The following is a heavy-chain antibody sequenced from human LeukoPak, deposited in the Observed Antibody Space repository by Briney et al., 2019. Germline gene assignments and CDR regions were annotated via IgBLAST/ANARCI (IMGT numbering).Heavy chain of an antibody. V-gene: IGHV4-30-4*08. CDR2: IYYSGST. J-gene: IGHJ5*02. Sequence: SETLSLTCTVSGGSISSGDYYWSWIRQPPGKGLEWIGYIYYSGSTYYNPSLKSRVTISVDTSKDQFSLKLSSVTAADTAVYYCARDSSQYNWFDPWGQGTLVTVSP. CDR1: GGSISSGDYY. D-gene: IGHD6-13*01. CDR3: ARDSSQYNWFDP.